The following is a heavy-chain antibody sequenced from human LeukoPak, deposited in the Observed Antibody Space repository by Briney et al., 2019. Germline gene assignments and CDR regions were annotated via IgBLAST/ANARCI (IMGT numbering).Heavy chain of an antibody. J-gene: IGHJ4*02. V-gene: IGHV4-59*01. D-gene: IGHD3-22*01. Sequence: TSETLSLTCTVSGGSISSYYWSWIRQPPGKCLEWIGYIYYSGSTNYNPPLKSRVTISVDTSKNQFSLKLSSVTAADTAVYYCARGPSPYYYDSSGFGRAFDYWGQGTLVTVSS. CDR2: IYYSGST. CDR3: ARGPSPYYYDSSGFGRAFDY. CDR1: GGSISSYY.